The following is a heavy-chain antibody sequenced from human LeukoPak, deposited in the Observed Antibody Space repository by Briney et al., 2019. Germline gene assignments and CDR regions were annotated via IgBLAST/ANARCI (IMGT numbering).Heavy chain of an antibody. Sequence: PGGSLRLSCAASGFTFSNAWMNWVRQAPGKGLEWVGRIKSKTYGGTTDYAAPVKGRFTISRDDSKKTLYLQMSSLKTEDTAVYYCTPEGYGDAFYIWGQGTMVTVSS. CDR1: GFTFSNAW. D-gene: IGHD5-18*01. J-gene: IGHJ3*02. CDR3: TPEGYGDAFYI. CDR2: IKSKTYGGTT. V-gene: IGHV3-15*07.